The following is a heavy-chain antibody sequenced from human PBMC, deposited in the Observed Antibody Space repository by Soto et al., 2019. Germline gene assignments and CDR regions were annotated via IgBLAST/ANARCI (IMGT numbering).Heavy chain of an antibody. D-gene: IGHD3-9*01. CDR1: GGSISSGGYS. J-gene: IGHJ4*02. CDR3: ARGAGGLVINFDY. Sequence: QLQLQESGSGLVKPSQTLSLTCAVSGGSISSGGYSWSWIRQPPGKGLEWIGYIYHSGSTYYNPALKCRVTTSVDRSQTQFSLKLSSVTAADTAVYYCARGAGGLVINFDYWGQGTLVTVSS. CDR2: IYHSGST. V-gene: IGHV4-30-2*01.